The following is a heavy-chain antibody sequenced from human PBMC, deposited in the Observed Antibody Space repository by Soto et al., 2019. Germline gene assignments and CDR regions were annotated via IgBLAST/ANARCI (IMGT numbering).Heavy chain of an antibody. D-gene: IGHD3-10*01. J-gene: IGHJ3*01. Sequence: QLQLQESGPGLVKPSETLSLTCSVSGGFITTSSYNWDWIRQPPGKGLEWIGTIYYDGSTSYNPSLKSQVTISVDTSKNHFALKVNSVTAADTAVYYCGRFYGNAFDVWGRGTVVTVSS. CDR3: GRFYGNAFDV. CDR1: GGFITTSSYN. CDR2: IYYDGST. V-gene: IGHV4-39*02.